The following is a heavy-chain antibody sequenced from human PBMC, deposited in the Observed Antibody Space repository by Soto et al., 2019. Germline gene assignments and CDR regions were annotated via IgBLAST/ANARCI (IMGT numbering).Heavy chain of an antibody. D-gene: IGHD3-22*01. CDR2: ISYDGSNK. CDR1: GFTFSSYG. Sequence: GGSLRLSCAASGFTFSSYGMHWVRQAPGKGLEWVAVISYDGSNKYYADSVKGRFTISRDNSKNTLYLQMNSLRAEDTAVYYCAKSDYYDSSGLLGYWGQGTLVTVSS. J-gene: IGHJ4*02. V-gene: IGHV3-30*18. CDR3: AKSDYYDSSGLLGY.